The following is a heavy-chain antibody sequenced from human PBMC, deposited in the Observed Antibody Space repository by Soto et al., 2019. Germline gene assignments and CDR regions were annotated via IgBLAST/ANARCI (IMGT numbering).Heavy chain of an antibody. CDR3: ARAPLQRRSPFDY. Sequence: PSETLSLTCAVYGGSFSGYYWSWIRQPPGKGPEWIGEINHSGSTNYNPSLKSRVTISVDTSKNQFSLKLSSVTAADTAVYYCARAPLQRRSPFDYWGQGTLVTVSS. V-gene: IGHV4-34*01. CDR1: GGSFSGYY. CDR2: INHSGST. D-gene: IGHD1-1*01. J-gene: IGHJ4*02.